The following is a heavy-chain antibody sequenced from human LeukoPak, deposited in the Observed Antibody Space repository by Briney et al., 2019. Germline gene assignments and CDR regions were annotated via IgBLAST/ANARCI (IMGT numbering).Heavy chain of an antibody. CDR3: ATDLEMATIGLGY. J-gene: IGHJ4*02. D-gene: IGHD5-24*01. CDR1: GATFCSLA. CDR2: IIPIFGTA. Sequence: SVKVSCKASGATFCSLAISCVRQAPGPRLEWMGGIIPIFGTANYAQKFQGRVTITALDATSTAYMELSSPRTDATAVYYCATDLEMATIGLGYWGQGTLVTVSS. V-gene: IGHV1-69*13.